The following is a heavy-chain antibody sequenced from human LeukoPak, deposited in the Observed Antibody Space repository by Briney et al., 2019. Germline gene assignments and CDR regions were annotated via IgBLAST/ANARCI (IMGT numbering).Heavy chain of an antibody. D-gene: IGHD4-17*01. CDR2: ISSSSSYK. CDR1: GFTFSSYS. J-gene: IGHJ4*02. Sequence: PGGSLRLSCAASGFTFSSYSMNWVRQAPGKGLEWVSSISSSSSYKYYADSVKGRFTISRDNAKNSLYLQMNSLRAEDTAVYNCARENDYGEYAGYFDYWGQGTLATVSS. V-gene: IGHV3-21*01. CDR3: ARENDYGEYAGYFDY.